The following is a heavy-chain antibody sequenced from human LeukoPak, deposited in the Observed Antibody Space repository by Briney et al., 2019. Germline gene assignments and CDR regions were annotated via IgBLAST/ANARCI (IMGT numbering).Heavy chain of an antibody. Sequence: ASVKVSCKASGYTFTGYYMHWVRQAPGQGLEWMGWINPNSGGTNYAQKFQGRVTMTRDTSISTAYMELSRLRSDDTAVHYCASPGYCSSTSCYHGYYGMDVWGQGTTVTVSS. CDR1: GYTFTGYY. CDR3: ASPGYCSSTSCYHGYYGMDV. D-gene: IGHD2-2*01. J-gene: IGHJ6*02. V-gene: IGHV1-2*02. CDR2: INPNSGGT.